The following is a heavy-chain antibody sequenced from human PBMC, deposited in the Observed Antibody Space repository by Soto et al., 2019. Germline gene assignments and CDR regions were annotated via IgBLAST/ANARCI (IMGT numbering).Heavy chain of an antibody. Sequence: SSETLYLNSTASYAYIRSFHRRCIWYHPGSCLEWIGYIYYSGSTNYNPSLKSRVTISVDTSKNQFSLKLSSVTAADTAVYYCARVGYYDSSGYGVYYYYYGMDVWGQGTRSP. CDR1: YAYIRSFH. D-gene: IGHD3-22*01. CDR2: IYYSGST. V-gene: IGHV4-59*01. CDR3: ARVGYYDSSGYGVYYYYYGMDV. J-gene: IGHJ6*02.